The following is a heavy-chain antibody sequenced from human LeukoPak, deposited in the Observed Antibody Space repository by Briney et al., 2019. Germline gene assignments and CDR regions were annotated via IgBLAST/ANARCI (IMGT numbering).Heavy chain of an antibody. CDR1: GYTFTSYD. V-gene: IGHV1-8*01. CDR2: MNPNSGNT. D-gene: IGHD3-10*01. J-gene: IGHJ3*02. CDR3: ATHYGSGSYNAFDI. Sequence: ASVKVSCKASGYTFTSYDINWVRQATGQGLEWMGWMNPNSGNTGYAQKFQGRVTMTRNTSISTAYMELSSLRSEDTAVYYCATHYGSGSYNAFDIWGQGTMVTVSS.